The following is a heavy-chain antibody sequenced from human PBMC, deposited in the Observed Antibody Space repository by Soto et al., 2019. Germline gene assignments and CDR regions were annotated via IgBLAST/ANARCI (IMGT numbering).Heavy chain of an antibody. V-gene: IGHV3-23*01. CDR1: GFTLRSYM. Sequence: EVQLLESGGGLVQPGGSLRLSCEASGFTLRSYMMSWVRQATRTGLEWVSTISDRDDSTYYADSVRGRFTISRDNSKNTLYLQMDSLRAEDTALYYCAKRTSDGSGYFQYWGQGTLVIVSS. J-gene: IGHJ1*01. CDR3: AKRTSDGSGYFQY. CDR2: ISDRDDST. D-gene: IGHD1-26*01.